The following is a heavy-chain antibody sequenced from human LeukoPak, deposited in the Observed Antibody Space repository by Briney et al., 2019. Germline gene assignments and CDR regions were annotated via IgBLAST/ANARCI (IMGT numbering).Heavy chain of an antibody. CDR2: IYSGGST. CDR3: ARELLHYYGSGSYFYYFDY. V-gene: IGHV3-53*01. Sequence: PGGSLRFSCAASGFTVSSNYLSWVRQAPGQGLEWVSVIYSGGSTYYADSVKVRFTISRDNSKNTLYLQMNSLRAEDTAVYYCARELLHYYGSGSYFYYFDYWGQGTLVTVSS. CDR1: GFTVSSNY. J-gene: IGHJ4*02. D-gene: IGHD3-10*01.